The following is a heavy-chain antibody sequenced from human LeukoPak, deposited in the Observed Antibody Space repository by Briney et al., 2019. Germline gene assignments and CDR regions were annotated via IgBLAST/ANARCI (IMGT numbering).Heavy chain of an antibody. CDR2: IYIDGTT. J-gene: IGHJ4*02. V-gene: IGHV3-53*01. CDR1: GFIVSHNY. D-gene: IGHD6-13*01. CDR3: ARGPRYSFY. Sequence: GGSLRLSCAASGFIVSHNYMTWVRQAPGKGLEWISVIYIDGTTYYADSVKGRFTISRDQANNTLYLQMNTLRDEDTAVYYCARGPRYSFYWGQGTLVSVSS.